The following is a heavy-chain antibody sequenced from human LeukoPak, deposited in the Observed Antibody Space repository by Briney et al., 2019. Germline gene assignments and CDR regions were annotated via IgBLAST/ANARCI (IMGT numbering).Heavy chain of an antibody. CDR2: ISGSGGST. D-gene: IGHD6-6*01. V-gene: IGHV3-23*01. Sequence: GGSLRLPCAASGFTFSSYAMSWVRQAPGKGLEWVSAISGSGGSTYYADSVKGRFTISRDNSKNTLYLQMNSLRAEDTAVYYCAKVRRSSSSGPFDYWGQGTLVTVSS. CDR1: GFTFSSYA. J-gene: IGHJ4*02. CDR3: AKVRRSSSSGPFDY.